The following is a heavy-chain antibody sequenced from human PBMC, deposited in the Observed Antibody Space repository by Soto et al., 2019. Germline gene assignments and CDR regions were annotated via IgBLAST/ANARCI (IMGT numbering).Heavy chain of an antibody. CDR1: GLTFIDSA. Sequence: ASVKVSSKASGLTFIDSAVQGVRQTRGHRPDWIGWIVVGSGNTNYAQELQGRVSITRDMSTNTVYMELSSLRSEDSAVFYCAAEVLTYSNESLRYDFPGLDTWG. D-gene: IGHD5-18*01. J-gene: IGHJ6*01. CDR2: IVVGSGNT. CDR3: AAEVLTYSNESLRYDFPGLDT. V-gene: IGHV1-58*01.